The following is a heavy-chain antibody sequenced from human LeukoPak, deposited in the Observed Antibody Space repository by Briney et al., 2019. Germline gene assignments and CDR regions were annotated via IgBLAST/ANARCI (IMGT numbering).Heavy chain of an antibody. J-gene: IGHJ4*02. CDR1: GFTLNSYW. CDR2: IHSDGNST. V-gene: IGHV3-74*01. CDR3: ARALRYYYGRSGYSEMSY. D-gene: IGHD3-22*01. Sequence: GRSLRLSCAASGFTLNSYWMHWVRQAPGKGLVWVSRIHSDGNSTSYADSVKGRLTISRDNPKNTLYLQMNSLRAEDTTVYYCARALRYYYGRSGYSEMSYWGQGTLVTVSS.